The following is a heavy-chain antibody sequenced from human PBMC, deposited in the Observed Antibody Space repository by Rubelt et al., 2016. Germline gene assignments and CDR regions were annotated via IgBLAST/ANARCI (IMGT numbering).Heavy chain of an antibody. CDR2: IYYSGST. CDR1: GGSISSGGYY. Sequence: QLQLQESGPGLVKPSQTLSLTCTVSGGSISSGGYYWSWIRQHPGKGLEWIGYIYYSGSTYYNPSLKSRVTISVDTSKNQFSLKLSSVTAADTAVYYCARDSSGWRDYGMDVWGQGTTVTVSS. V-gene: IGHV4-31*03. D-gene: IGHD3-3*01. CDR3: ARDSSGWRDYGMDV. J-gene: IGHJ6*02.